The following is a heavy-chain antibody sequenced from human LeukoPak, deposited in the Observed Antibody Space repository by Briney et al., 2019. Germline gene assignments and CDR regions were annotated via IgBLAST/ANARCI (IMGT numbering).Heavy chain of an antibody. V-gene: IGHV3-33*01. D-gene: IGHD3-22*01. Sequence: GALRLSCAASGFTFSSYGMHWVRQAPGKGLEWVAVIWYDGSNKYYADSVKGRFTISRDNSKNTLYLQMNSLRAEDTAVYYCARDYYDSSGYYLFDYWGQGTLVTVSS. CDR1: GFTFSSYG. CDR3: ARDYYDSSGYYLFDY. CDR2: IWYDGSNK. J-gene: IGHJ4*02.